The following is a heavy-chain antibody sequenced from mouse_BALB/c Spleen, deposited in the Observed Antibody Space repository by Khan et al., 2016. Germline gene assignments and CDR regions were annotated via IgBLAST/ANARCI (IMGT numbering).Heavy chain of an antibody. J-gene: IGHJ3*01. D-gene: IGHD2-4*01. Sequence: VQLQESGPGLVAPSQSLSITCTVSGFSLTGFSVNWVRQPPGKGLEWLGVIWGDGSTDYNSALKSRLSFSKDDSKSHVFLKRNSLQTDDPASYFCACYYDYDGGFAYWGQGTLVTVSA. CDR3: ACYYDYDGGFAY. V-gene: IGHV2-6-7*01. CDR1: GFSLTGFS. CDR2: IWGDGST.